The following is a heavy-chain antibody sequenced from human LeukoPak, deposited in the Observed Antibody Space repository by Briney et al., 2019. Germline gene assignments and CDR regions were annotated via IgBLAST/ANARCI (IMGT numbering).Heavy chain of an antibody. J-gene: IGHJ5*02. CDR1: GGSISSSSYY. CDR3: ARDLGDGYNSHWFDP. V-gene: IGHV4-39*02. Sequence: PSETLSLTCTVSGGSISSSSYYWGWIRQPPGKGLEWIGSIYYSGSTYYNPSLESRVTISVDTSKNQFSLKLSSVTAADTAVYYCARDLGDGYNSHWFDPWGQGTLVTVSS. D-gene: IGHD5-24*01. CDR2: IYYSGST.